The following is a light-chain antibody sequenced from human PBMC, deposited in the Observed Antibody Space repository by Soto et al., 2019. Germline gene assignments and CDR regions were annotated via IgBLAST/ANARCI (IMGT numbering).Light chain of an antibody. CDR2: GNS. J-gene: IGLJ1*01. V-gene: IGLV1-40*01. CDR1: SSNIGAGYD. CDR3: QSFDSSLYV. Sequence: QSVLTQPPSVSGAPGHRVTISCTGSSSNIGAGYDVHWYQQLPGTAPKLLIYGNSNRPSGVPDRFPGSKSGTSASLAITGLQAEDEADYYCQSFDSSLYVFGTGTKVTVL.